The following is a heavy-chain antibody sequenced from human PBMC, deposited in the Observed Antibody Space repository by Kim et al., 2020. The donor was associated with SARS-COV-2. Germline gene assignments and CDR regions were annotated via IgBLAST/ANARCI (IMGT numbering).Heavy chain of an antibody. CDR3: ARDRIVVVPAAIDY. D-gene: IGHD2-2*02. V-gene: IGHV1-18*01. J-gene: IGHJ4*02. Sequence: AQKLQGRVTMTTDTSTSTAYMELRSLRSDDTAVYYCARDRIVVVPAAIDYWGQGTLVTVSS.